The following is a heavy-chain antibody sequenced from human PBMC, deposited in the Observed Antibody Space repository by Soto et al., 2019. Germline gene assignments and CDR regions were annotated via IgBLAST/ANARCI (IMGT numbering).Heavy chain of an antibody. D-gene: IGHD3-10*01. CDR2: IYRGGST. CDR3: ARPSLNTPMGWAFGI. CDR1: GFTISSSY. Sequence: GGSLRLSCAASGFTISSSYMSLVRQIPGKGLEWVSLIYRGGSTTYADSVRGRFTMFRDDSKNTLHLQMNSLRGEDTALYYCARPSLNTPMGWAFGIWGQGAMVTVSS. J-gene: IGHJ3*02. V-gene: IGHV3-53*01.